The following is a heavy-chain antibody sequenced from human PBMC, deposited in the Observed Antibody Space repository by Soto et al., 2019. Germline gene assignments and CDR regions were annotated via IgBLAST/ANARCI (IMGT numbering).Heavy chain of an antibody. V-gene: IGHV1-69*01. Sequence: QVQLVQSGAEVKKPGSSGKVSCKASGGTFSSYAISWVRQAPGQGLEWMGGIIPIFGTANYAQKFQGRVTITADESTSTAYMELSSLRSEDTAVYYCARLGYCSSTGCAPTGYYGMDVWGQGTTVTVSS. CDR3: ARLGYCSSTGCAPTGYYGMDV. J-gene: IGHJ6*02. CDR2: IIPIFGTA. CDR1: GGTFSSYA. D-gene: IGHD2-2*01.